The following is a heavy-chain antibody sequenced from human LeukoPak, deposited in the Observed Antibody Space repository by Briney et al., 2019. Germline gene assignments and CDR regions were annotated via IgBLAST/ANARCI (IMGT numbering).Heavy chain of an antibody. CDR3: ARDPGTTVTTTGDHY. CDR2: ISSSSSYT. CDR1: GFTFSSYS. D-gene: IGHD4-17*01. Sequence: GGSLRLSCAASGFTFSSYSMNWVRQAPGKGLEWVSSISSSSSYTYYADSVKGRFTISRDNAKNSLYLQMNSLRAEDTAVYYCARDPGTTVTTTGDHYWGQGTLVTVSS. J-gene: IGHJ4*02. V-gene: IGHV3-21*01.